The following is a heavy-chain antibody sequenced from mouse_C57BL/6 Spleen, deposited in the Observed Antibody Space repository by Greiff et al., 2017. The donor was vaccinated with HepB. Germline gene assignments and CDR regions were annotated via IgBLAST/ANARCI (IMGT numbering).Heavy chain of an antibody. Sequence: EVKLVESGGGLVKPGGSLKLSCAASGFTFSDYGMHWVRQAPEKGLEWVAYISSGSSTIYYADTVTGRFTISRDNAKNTLFLQMTSLRSEDTAMYYCAREANYKEFDDWGQGTTLTGSS. CDR1: GFTFSDYG. J-gene: IGHJ2*01. V-gene: IGHV5-17*01. CDR3: AREANYKEFDD. CDR2: ISSGSSTI. D-gene: IGHD2-1*01.